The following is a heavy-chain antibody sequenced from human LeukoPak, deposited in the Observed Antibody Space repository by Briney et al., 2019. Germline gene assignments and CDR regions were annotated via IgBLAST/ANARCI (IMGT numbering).Heavy chain of an antibody. D-gene: IGHD1-14*01. CDR1: GFTFSGSA. V-gene: IGHV3-73*01. CDR2: IRCKANNYAT. Sequence: GGSLRLSCAASGFTFSGSAMHWVRQASGKGLEWVGRIRCKANNYATVYAASVKGRFTICRDDSKNTAYLQMNSLKTEDTAVYYCTRYNVGFDYGGQGTLVTVSS. J-gene: IGHJ4*02. CDR3: TRYNVGFDY.